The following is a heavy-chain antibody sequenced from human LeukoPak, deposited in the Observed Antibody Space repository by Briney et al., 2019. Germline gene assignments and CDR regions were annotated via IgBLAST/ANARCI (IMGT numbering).Heavy chain of an antibody. J-gene: IGHJ4*02. D-gene: IGHD4-17*01. CDR1: GFTFSSYG. CDR2: IWDDGSNK. V-gene: IGHV3-33*01. CDR3: ARHRQNTVTNQPYYFDY. Sequence: GRSLRLSCAASGFTFSSYGMHWVRQAPGKGLEWVAVIWDDGSNKYYADSVKGRCTISRDNSKNTLYLQMNSLRAEDTAVYYCARHRQNTVTNQPYYFDYWGQGTLVTVSS.